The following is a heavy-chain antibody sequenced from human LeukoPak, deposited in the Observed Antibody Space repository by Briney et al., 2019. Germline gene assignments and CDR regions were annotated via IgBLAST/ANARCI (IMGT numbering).Heavy chain of an antibody. CDR2: IYYSGST. J-gene: IGHJ4*02. Sequence: SKTLSLTCTVSGGSISSYYWSWIRQPPGKGLEWIGYIYYSGSTNYNPSLKSRVTIPVDTSKNQFSLKLSSVTAADTAVYYCARHVPDRYGDLHYYFDYWGQGTLVTVSS. CDR1: GGSISSYY. D-gene: IGHD4-17*01. CDR3: ARHVPDRYGDLHYYFDY. V-gene: IGHV4-59*08.